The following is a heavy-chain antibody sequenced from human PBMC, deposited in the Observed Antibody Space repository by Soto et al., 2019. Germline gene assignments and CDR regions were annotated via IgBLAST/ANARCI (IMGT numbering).Heavy chain of an antibody. Sequence: SGPTLVNPTQTLTLTCTFSGFSLSTSGVGVGWIRQPPGKALEWLALIYWDDEKRYSPSLRSRLTINKYTSKNQLVLTMTNMDPVDTATYYCIQSRCGGDCLQSYASHYYYGMDVWGQGT. V-gene: IGHV2-5*02. D-gene: IGHD2-21*02. CDR3: IQSRCGGDCLQSYASHYYYGMDV. J-gene: IGHJ6*02. CDR1: GFSLSTSGVG. CDR2: IYWDDEK.